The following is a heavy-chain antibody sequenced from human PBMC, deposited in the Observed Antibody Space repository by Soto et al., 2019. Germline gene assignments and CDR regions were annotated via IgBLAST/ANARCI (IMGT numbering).Heavy chain of an antibody. J-gene: IGHJ5*02. D-gene: IGHD2-2*01. V-gene: IGHV1-18*01. CDR1: GYTFTSYG. CDR3: ARDVPVDCSSTSCQTPKTGVRNWFDP. Sequence: ASVKVSCKASGYTFTSYGISWVRQAPGQGLEWMGWISAYNGNTNYAQKLQGRVTMTTDTSTSTAYMELRSLRSDDTAVYYCARDVPVDCSSTSCQTPKTGVRNWFDPWGQGTLVTVSS. CDR2: ISAYNGNT.